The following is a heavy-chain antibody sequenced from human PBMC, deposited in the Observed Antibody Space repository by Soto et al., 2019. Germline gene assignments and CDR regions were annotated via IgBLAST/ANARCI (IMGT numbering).Heavy chain of an antibody. V-gene: IGHV3-21*01. CDR2: ISSSSSYI. CDR1: GFTFSSYS. D-gene: IGHD3-3*01. Sequence: GGSLRLSCAASGFTFSSYSMNWFRQAPGKGLEWVSSISSSSSYIYYADSVKGRFTISRDNAKNSLYLQMNSLRAEDTAVYYCARDSGYDFWSGYYNHYFDYWGQGTLVTVS. J-gene: IGHJ4*02. CDR3: ARDSGYDFWSGYYNHYFDY.